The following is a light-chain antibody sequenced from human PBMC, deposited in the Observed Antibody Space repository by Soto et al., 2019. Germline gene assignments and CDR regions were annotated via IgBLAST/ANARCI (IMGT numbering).Light chain of an antibody. J-gene: IGKJ4*01. V-gene: IGKV3D-20*02. CDR3: QQRSNWLT. CDR2: GVS. CDR1: QSVNSSY. Sequence: EIVLTQSPGTLSLSPGERATLSCRASQSVNSSYLAWHQQKPGQAPRLLIYGVSSRATGIPDRFSGSGSGTDFTLTISRLEPEDFAVYYCQQRSNWLTFGGGTKVDIK.